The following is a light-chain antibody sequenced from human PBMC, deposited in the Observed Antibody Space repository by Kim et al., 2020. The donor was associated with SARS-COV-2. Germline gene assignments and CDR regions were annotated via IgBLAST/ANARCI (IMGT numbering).Light chain of an antibody. Sequence: EIVMTQSPATLSVSPGERATLSCRASQSVRSNLAWYQQKPGQAPRLLILGASVRATAIPARFSGSGSGTEFTLTISGLQSEDLTIYYCQQYDDRPYTFGQGTKLEI. V-gene: IGKV3-15*01. CDR3: QQYDDRPYT. CDR2: GAS. J-gene: IGKJ2*01. CDR1: QSVRSN.